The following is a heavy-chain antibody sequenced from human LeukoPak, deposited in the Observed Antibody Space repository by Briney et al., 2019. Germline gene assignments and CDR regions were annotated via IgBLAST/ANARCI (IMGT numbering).Heavy chain of an antibody. Sequence: GGSLRLSCAASGFTFSSYEMNWVRQAPGKGLDWVSYISSSGSTIYYADSAKGRVTISRDNAKNSLYLQMNSLRAEDTAVYYCAELGITMIGGVWGKGTTVTISS. CDR1: GFTFSSYE. CDR3: AELGITMIGGV. CDR2: ISSSGSTI. J-gene: IGHJ6*04. D-gene: IGHD3-10*02. V-gene: IGHV3-48*03.